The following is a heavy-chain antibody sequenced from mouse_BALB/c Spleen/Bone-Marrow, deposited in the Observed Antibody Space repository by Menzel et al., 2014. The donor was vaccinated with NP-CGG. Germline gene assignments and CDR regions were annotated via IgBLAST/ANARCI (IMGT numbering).Heavy chain of an antibody. CDR2: VNPNYDST. CDR3: ARRGGYDSYFDY. CDR1: GYTFTDYN. J-gene: IGHJ2*01. V-gene: IGHV1-18*01. Sequence: VQLQQSGAELVKPGASVKISCKASGYTFTDYNMDWVKQSHGKSLEWIGDVNPNYDSTNYNQKSKGKATLTVDKSSSTDYMWRRSVTSEDTAVYYCARRGGYDSYFDYWGQGTTLTVSS. D-gene: IGHD2-2*01.